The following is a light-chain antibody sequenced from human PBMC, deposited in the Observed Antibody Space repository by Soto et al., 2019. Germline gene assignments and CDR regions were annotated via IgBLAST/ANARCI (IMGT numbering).Light chain of an antibody. J-gene: IGKJ1*01. CDR2: AAS. CDR3: QKYNRAPRT. CDR1: QVISNY. Sequence: DIQMTQSPSSLSASVGDRVTITCRASQVISNYLAWYQQKPGKVPKLLIYAASTLQSGVPSRFSGSGSGTDFTRTISSLQPEDVATYYCQKYNRAPRTFGQGTKVEIK. V-gene: IGKV1-27*01.